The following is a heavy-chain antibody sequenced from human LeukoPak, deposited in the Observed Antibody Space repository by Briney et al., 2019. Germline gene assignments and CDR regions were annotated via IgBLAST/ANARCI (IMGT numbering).Heavy chain of an antibody. Sequence: PSETLSLTCTVSGGSISSYYWSWIRQPPGKGLEWIGYIYYSGSTNYNPSLKSRVTISVDTSKNQFSLKLSSVTAADTAVYYCAREKYYYDSSGYYYSLFDYWGQGTLVTVSS. CDR1: GGSISSYY. CDR2: IYYSGST. D-gene: IGHD3-22*01. CDR3: AREKYYYDSSGYYYSLFDY. J-gene: IGHJ4*02. V-gene: IGHV4-59*01.